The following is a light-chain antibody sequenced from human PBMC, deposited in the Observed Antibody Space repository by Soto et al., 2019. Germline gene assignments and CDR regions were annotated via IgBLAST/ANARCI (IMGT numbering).Light chain of an antibody. CDR3: KSYVESSILYV. CDR2: EVT. J-gene: IGLJ1*01. CDR1: SSDIGNYNS. V-gene: IGLV2-8*01. Sequence: QSVLTQPPSASGSPGQSVTISCTGTSSDIGNYNSVSWYQQHPGKAPKLMIYEVTKRPSGVPDRFSGSKSGNTASLTVSGLQAEDEADYYCKSYVESSILYVFGTGTKVTVL.